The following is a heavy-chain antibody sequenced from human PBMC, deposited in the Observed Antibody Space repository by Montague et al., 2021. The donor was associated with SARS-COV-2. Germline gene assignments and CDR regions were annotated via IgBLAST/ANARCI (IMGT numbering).Heavy chain of an antibody. J-gene: IGHJ4*02. Sequence: SLRLSCAASGFTFSTYAMHWVRQAPGKGLEWVAAISYDGSNKYFADSAKGRFTVSRDNSKNTLYLQMNSLRAEDTAVFYCARDFLNGDYGGRPVDWGQGTLVTVSS. CDR2: ISYDGSNK. D-gene: IGHD4-17*01. CDR1: GFTFSTYA. CDR3: ARDFLNGDYGGRPVD. V-gene: IGHV3-30*14.